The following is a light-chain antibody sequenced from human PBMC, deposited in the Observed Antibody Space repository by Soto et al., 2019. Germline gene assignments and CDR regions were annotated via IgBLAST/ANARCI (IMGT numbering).Light chain of an antibody. J-gene: IGLJ2*01. V-gene: IGLV2-14*01. CDR2: EVS. CDR3: SSYTTSSTQV. Sequence: QSALTQPVSVSGSPGQSITISCTGTSSDVGYYNYVSWYQHHPGKAPKLIIYEVSNRPSGVSNRFSGSKSGNTASLTISGLQAEDEADYYCSSYTTSSTQVFGGGTKLTVL. CDR1: SSDVGYYNY.